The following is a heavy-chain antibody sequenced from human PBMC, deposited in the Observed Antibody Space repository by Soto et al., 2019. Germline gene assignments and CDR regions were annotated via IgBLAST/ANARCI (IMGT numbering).Heavy chain of an antibody. V-gene: IGHV1-69*02. D-gene: IGHD2-8*01. CDR2: IIPILGIA. CDR3: ATGLGYCTNGVCRARYYYYFMVV. Sequence: GASVKVSCKASGGTFSSYTISWVRQAPGQGLEWMGRIIPILGIANYAQEFQGRVTITADKSTSTAYMELSSLRSEDTAVYYCATGLGYCTNGVCRARYYYYFMVVWRKGTTVTV. CDR1: GGTFSSYT. J-gene: IGHJ6*03.